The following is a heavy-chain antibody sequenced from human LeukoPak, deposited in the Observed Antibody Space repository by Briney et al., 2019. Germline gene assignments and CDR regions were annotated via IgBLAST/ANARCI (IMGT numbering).Heavy chain of an antibody. CDR3: AKVRGSQGPGDAFDI. D-gene: IGHD1-26*01. V-gene: IGHV3-23*01. CDR1: GFTFSSYA. J-gene: IGHJ3*02. CDR2: ISGSGSKT. Sequence: PGGSLRLSCAASGFTFSSYAISWVRQAPGKGLEWVSAISGSGSKTYYADFAKGRFTISRDNAKNTVYMQMNRLRAEDTAVYYCAKVRGSQGPGDAFDIWGQGTMVTVSS.